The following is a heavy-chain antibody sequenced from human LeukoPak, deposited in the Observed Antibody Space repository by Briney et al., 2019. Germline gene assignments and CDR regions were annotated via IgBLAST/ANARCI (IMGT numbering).Heavy chain of an antibody. V-gene: IGHV1-69*13. J-gene: IGHJ6*03. CDR3: ASRYCSSTSCYPLPAYYYYYYMDV. CDR2: IIPIFGTA. Sequence: SVKVSCKASGGTFSSYAISWVRQAPGQGLEWMGGIIPIFGTANYAQKFQGRVTITADESTSTAYMELSSLRSEDTAVYYCASRYCSSTSCYPLPAYYYYYYMDVWGKGTTVTVSS. D-gene: IGHD2-2*01. CDR1: GGTFSSYA.